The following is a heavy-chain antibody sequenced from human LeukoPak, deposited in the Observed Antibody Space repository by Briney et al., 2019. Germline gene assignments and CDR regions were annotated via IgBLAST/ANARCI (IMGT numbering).Heavy chain of an antibody. D-gene: IGHD6-6*01. CDR3: ARRGPAGSSSSGMDV. CDR1: GDSVSSNSIT. J-gene: IGHJ6*02. V-gene: IGHV6-1*01. Sequence: SQTLSLTCAISGDSVSSNSITWNWIRQSPSRGLEWLVRTYYSAKWYNDYAESVKSRITIDPDTSKNQFSLQLNSVTPEDTAVYYCARRGPAGSSSSGMDVWGQGTTVTVSS. CDR2: TYYSAKWYN.